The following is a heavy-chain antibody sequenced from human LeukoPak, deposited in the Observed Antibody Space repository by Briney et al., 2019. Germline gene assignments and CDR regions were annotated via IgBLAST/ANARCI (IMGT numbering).Heavy chain of an antibody. V-gene: IGHV4-34*01. CDR1: GGSFTGYY. D-gene: IGHD2-2*02. CDR3: ARGLELGYCSGASCYIWFDP. J-gene: IGHJ5*02. CDR2: INHGGRT. Sequence: PSETLSLTCVVSGGSFTGYYWSWIRQPPGKGLEWIGEINHGGRTNYSPSLKSRVTISVDTSKNQFSLNLCSVTAADTAVYYCARGLELGYCSGASCYIWFDPWGQGTLVTVSS.